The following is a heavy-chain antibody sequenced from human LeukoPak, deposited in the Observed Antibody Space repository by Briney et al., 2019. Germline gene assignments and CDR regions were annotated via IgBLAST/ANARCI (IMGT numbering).Heavy chain of an antibody. CDR1: GFTFSDYP. V-gene: IGHV3-64D*06. CDR2: ISSNGGNA. D-gene: IGHD5-24*01. Sequence: GGSLRLSCSACGFTFSDYPMHWVRQARGKGLESVSTISSNGGNAHYADSVKGRFTISRDNSKNTLYLQMSSLRVEDTAVYYCVKDLDDYPPSDAFDLWGQGTMVTVSS. J-gene: IGHJ3*01. CDR3: VKDLDDYPPSDAFDL.